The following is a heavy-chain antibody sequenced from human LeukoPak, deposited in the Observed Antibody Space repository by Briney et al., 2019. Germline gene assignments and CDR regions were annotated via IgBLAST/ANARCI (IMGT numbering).Heavy chain of an antibody. CDR2: ISYDGSNT. J-gene: IGHJ4*02. CDR3: AKENYFGSGSYPDY. V-gene: IGHV3-30*18. D-gene: IGHD3-10*01. Sequence: GGSLRLSCAASGFTFSSYGMHRVRQVPGKGLEWVAVISYDGSNTYYGDSVKGRFAISRDNSKNTVYLQMNSLRAEDTAVYYCAKENYFGSGSYPDYCGQGALVTVSS. CDR1: GFTFSSYG.